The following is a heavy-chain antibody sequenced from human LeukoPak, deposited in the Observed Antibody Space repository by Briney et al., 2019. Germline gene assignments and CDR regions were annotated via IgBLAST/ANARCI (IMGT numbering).Heavy chain of an antibody. V-gene: IGHV1-8*01. J-gene: IGHJ4*02. D-gene: IGHD3-22*01. CDR1: GYTFTSYD. CDR2: MNPNSGNT. CDR3: ATPYFYDSSGEVFDY. Sequence: ASVKVSCKASGYTFTSYDINWVRQATGQGLEWMGWMNPNSGNTGYAQKFQGRVTMTRNTSINTAYMELSSLRSEDTAMYYCATPYFYDSSGEVFDYWGQGTLVTVSS.